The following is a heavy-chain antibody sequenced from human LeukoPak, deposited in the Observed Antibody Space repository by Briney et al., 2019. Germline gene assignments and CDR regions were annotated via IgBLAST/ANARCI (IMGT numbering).Heavy chain of an antibody. J-gene: IGHJ4*02. CDR2: ISSSSSYI. CDR1: GFTFSSYS. CDR3: ARALRDSSGYPYDFDY. Sequence: GGSLRLSCAASGFTFSSYSMNWVRQAPGKGLEWVASISSSSSYIYYADSVKGRFTISRDNAKNSLYLQMNSLRAEDTAVYYCARALRDSSGYPYDFDYWGQGTLVTVSS. V-gene: IGHV3-21*01. D-gene: IGHD3-22*01.